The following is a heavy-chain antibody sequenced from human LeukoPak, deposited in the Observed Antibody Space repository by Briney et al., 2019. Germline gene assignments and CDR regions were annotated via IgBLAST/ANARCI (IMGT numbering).Heavy chain of an antibody. J-gene: IGHJ3*02. CDR3: ARGGSYLSAFDI. Sequence: GSLRLSCAAAGFTFSDYGMNWVRQAPGKGLEWVSIIYSGGSTFYADSVKGRFTISRDNSKNTLYLQMNSLRAEDTAVYYCARGGSYLSAFDIWGQGTMVTVSS. D-gene: IGHD1-26*01. CDR1: GFTFSDYG. CDR2: IYSGGST. V-gene: IGHV3-53*01.